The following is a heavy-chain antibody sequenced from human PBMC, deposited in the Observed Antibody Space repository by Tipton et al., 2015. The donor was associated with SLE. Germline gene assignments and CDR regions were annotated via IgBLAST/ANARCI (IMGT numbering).Heavy chain of an antibody. D-gene: IGHD1-26*01. J-gene: IGHJ3*02. CDR3: AKIVGATTGAFDI. CDR2: INHSGST. CDR1: GGSFSGYY. V-gene: IGHV4-34*01. Sequence: TLSPTCAVYGGSFSGYYWSWIRQPPGKGLEWIGEINHSGSTNYNPSLKSRVTISVDTSKNQFSLKLSSVTAADTAVYYCAKIVGATTGAFDIWGQGTMVTVSS.